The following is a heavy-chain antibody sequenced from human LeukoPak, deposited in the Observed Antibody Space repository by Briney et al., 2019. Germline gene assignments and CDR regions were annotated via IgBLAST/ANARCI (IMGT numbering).Heavy chain of an antibody. J-gene: IGHJ4*02. V-gene: IGHV4-34*01. Sequence: SETLSLTCAVYGGSFSSYYWSWIRQPPGKGLEWIGEINHSGSTNYNPSLKSRVTISVDTSKNQFSLKLSSVTAADTAVYYCASSRFYYDSSGYYLPFDYWGQGTLVTVSS. CDR1: GGSFSSYY. D-gene: IGHD3-22*01. CDR2: INHSGST. CDR3: ASSRFYYDSSGYYLPFDY.